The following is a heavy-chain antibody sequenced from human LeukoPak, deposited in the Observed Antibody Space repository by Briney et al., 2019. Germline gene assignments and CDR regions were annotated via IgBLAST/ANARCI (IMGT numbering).Heavy chain of an antibody. CDR1: GFTFSRHW. CDR3: ATPLDYYDSSGYHRGGD. Sequence: GGSLRLSCAASGFTFSRHWMTWVRQAPGKGLEWVANVKEDATEKNYVDSVKGRFTISRDNAKNSLYLQMNSLRAEDTAVYYCATPLDYYDSSGYHRGGDWGQETLVTVSS. D-gene: IGHD3-22*01. V-gene: IGHV3-7*03. J-gene: IGHJ4*02. CDR2: VKEDATEK.